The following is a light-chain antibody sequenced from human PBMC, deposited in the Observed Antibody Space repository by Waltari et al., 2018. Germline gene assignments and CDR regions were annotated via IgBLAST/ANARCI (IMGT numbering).Light chain of an antibody. CDR1: ESITTW. J-gene: IGKJ3*01. Sequence: SESITTWLAWYQQKPGKAPSLLIYKASSLHSGVPSRFSGSGSGTEFSLTINNLQPDDFATYYCQQYRNSVTFGPGTKVDFK. CDR2: KAS. V-gene: IGKV1-5*03. CDR3: QQYRNSVT.